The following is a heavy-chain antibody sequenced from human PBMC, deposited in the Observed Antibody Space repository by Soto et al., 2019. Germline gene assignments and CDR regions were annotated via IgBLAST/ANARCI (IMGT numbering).Heavy chain of an antibody. CDR1: GGSTSSYY. D-gene: IGHD2-8*01. V-gene: IGHV4-59*01. CDR2: IYYSGST. J-gene: IGHJ4*02. Sequence: SETLSLTCTVSGGSTSSYYWSWIRQPPGKGLEWIGYIYYSGSTNYNPSLKSRVTISVDTSKNQFSLKLSSVTAADTAVYYCARGGGARGYCTNGVCGHYDYWGQGTLVTVSS. CDR3: ARGGGARGYCTNGVCGHYDY.